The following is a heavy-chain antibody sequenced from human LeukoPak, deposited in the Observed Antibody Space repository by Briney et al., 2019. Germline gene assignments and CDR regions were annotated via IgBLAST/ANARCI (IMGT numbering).Heavy chain of an antibody. CDR2: ISGSGGST. CDR3: AKLPRYCSGGSCYSVDY. J-gene: IGHJ4*02. CDR1: GFTFSSYA. V-gene: IGHV3-23*01. Sequence: GGSLRLSCAASGFTFSSYAMSWVRQAPGKGLEWVSAISGSGGSTYYADSVKGRFTISRDNSKNTLYLQMNSLRAEDTAVYYCAKLPRYCSGGSCYSVDYWGQGTLVTVSS. D-gene: IGHD2-15*01.